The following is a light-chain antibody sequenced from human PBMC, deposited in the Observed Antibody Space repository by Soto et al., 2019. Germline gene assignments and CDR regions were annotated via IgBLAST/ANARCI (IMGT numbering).Light chain of an antibody. CDR3: SSYTSSSLYV. J-gene: IGLJ1*01. CDR2: EVT. CDR1: SSDVGGYNS. V-gene: IGLV2-14*01. Sequence: QSALTQPASVSGSPGQSITISCTGTSSDVGGYNSVSWYQQHPGKAPKLMIYEVTNRPSGFSNRFSGSKSGNTASLTISALQAEDEADYYCSSYTSSSLYVFGAGTKVTVL.